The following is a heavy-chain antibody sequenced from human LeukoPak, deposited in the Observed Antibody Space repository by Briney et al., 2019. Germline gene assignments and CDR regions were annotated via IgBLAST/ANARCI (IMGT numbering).Heavy chain of an antibody. V-gene: IGHV4-39*01. Sequence: SETLSLTCTVSGGSISSNSYYWGWIRQPPGKGLEWIGSIYYSGSTYYNPSLKSRVTISVDTSKNQFSLKLSSVTAADTAVYYCARRSGITMIVVVQEDAFDIWGQGTMVTVSS. CDR1: GGSISSNSYY. CDR3: ARRSGITMIVVVQEDAFDI. CDR2: IYYSGST. J-gene: IGHJ3*02. D-gene: IGHD3-22*01.